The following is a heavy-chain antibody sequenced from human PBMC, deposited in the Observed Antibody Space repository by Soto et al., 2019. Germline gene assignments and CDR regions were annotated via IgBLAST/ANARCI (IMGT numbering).Heavy chain of an antibody. CDR3: ARVKYSTPYYYYSGMDV. D-gene: IGHD5-18*01. CDR1: GYTFTSYG. CDR2: ISAYNGNT. Sequence: QVQLVQSGAEVKKPGASVKVSCKASGYTFTSYGISWVRQAPGQGLEWMGWISAYNGNTNYAQKLQGRVTMTTYTPASTAYMELRSLRSDDTAVYYCARVKYSTPYYYYSGMDVWGQGNTVTVSS. V-gene: IGHV1-18*01. J-gene: IGHJ6*02.